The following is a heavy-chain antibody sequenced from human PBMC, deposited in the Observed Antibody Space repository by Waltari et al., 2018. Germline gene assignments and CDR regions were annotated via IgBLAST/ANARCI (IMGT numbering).Heavy chain of an antibody. CDR2: INSDGSRT. J-gene: IGHJ4*02. Sequence: EVQLVESGGGLVQPGGSLRLSCAASGCAISNYWMHWVRQGPGKRLVWVSQINSDGSRTTYADSVKGRFTISRDNAKNKLYLQMNSLRAEDTAVYYCVRYTSSWDWGQGTLVTVSS. D-gene: IGHD6-13*01. CDR1: GCAISNYW. V-gene: IGHV3-74*01. CDR3: VRYTSSWD.